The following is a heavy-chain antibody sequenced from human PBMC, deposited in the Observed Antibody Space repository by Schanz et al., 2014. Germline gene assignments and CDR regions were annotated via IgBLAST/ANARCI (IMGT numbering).Heavy chain of an antibody. V-gene: IGHV3-23*01. Sequence: DVQLLESGGGLVQPGGSLRLSCAASGFTFNSYAMTWVRQAPGKGLEWVSSISHSGGSKYYADSVKGRFTISSDNSENTLYLQMNRHIADDTSEVYCAKVMGYCSGRTCCVYEYDGMDDWGQGTMVNVSS. CDR3: AKVMGYCSGRTCCVYEYDGMDD. CDR2: ISHSGGSK. CDR1: GFTFNSYA. D-gene: IGHD2-15*01. J-gene: IGHJ6*02.